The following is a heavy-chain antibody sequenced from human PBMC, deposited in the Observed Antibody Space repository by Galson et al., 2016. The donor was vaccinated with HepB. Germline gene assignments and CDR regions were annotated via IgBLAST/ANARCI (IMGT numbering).Heavy chain of an antibody. CDR3: ASLYWGMDV. V-gene: IGHV3-7*01. D-gene: IGHD3-16*01. CDR2: INEDGDVK. Sequence: SLRLSCAASGFTFRNCRMNWVRQAPGKGLEWVARINEDGDVKYHADSVKGRFTISRDNAENSLHLQMDSLRAEDTAVYYCASLYWGMDVWGKGTSVTASS. J-gene: IGHJ6*03. CDR1: GFTFRNCR.